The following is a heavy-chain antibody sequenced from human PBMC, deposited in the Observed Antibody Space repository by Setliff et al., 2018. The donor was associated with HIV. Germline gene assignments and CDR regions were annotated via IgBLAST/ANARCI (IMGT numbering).Heavy chain of an antibody. D-gene: IGHD4-17*01. J-gene: IGHJ4*02. V-gene: IGHV4-39*01. Sequence: SETLSLTCTVSGGSISSNNYYWGWIRQPPGKGLEWIGSIYYSGSTNYNPSLKSRVTISVDTSKNQFSLRLTSVTAADPAVYFCARVETTVTSRLDYWGQGTLVTVSS. CDR2: IYYSGST. CDR3: ARVETTVTSRLDY. CDR1: GGSISSNNYY.